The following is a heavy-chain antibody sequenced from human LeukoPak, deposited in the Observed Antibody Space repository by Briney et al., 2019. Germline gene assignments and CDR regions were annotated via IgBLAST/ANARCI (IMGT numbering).Heavy chain of an antibody. CDR2: MSYSGST. V-gene: IGHV4-59*01. Sequence: PSETLSLTCSVSGGSSSTYYWSWIRQPPGKGLEWIGYMSYSGSTNYNPSLKSRVTISGDTSKNHFSLKLGSVTAADTAVYYCARVIMSSVYYYYMDVWGKGTTVTVSS. CDR3: ARVIMSSVYYYYMDV. CDR1: GGSSSTYY. D-gene: IGHD3-3*01. J-gene: IGHJ6*03.